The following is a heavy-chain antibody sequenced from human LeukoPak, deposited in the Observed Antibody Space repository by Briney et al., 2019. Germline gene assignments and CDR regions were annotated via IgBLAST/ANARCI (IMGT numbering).Heavy chain of an antibody. CDR1: GFIFSRHG. CDR3: ARSFPGIVVGAFDI. CDR2: ISFDGRQK. J-gene: IGHJ3*02. Sequence: GTSLRLSCVASGFIFSRHGIHWVRQAPGKGLEWVAVISFDGRQKYYADSGKGRFTISRDNAKNSLYLQMNSLRAEDTAVYYCARSFPGIVVGAFDIWGQGTMVTVSS. D-gene: IGHD3-22*01. V-gene: IGHV3-30*03.